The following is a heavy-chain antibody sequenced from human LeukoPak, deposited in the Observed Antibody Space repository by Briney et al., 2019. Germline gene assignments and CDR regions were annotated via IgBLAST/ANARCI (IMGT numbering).Heavy chain of an antibody. CDR3: ARDLVEMATTP. Sequence: GGSLRLSCAASGFTFSDYYMSWIRQAPGKGLEWVSYISSSGSTIYYADSVKGRFTISRGNAKNSLYLQMNSLRAEDTAVYYCARDLVEMATTPWGQGTLVTVSS. D-gene: IGHD5-24*01. CDR2: ISSSGSTI. J-gene: IGHJ5*02. V-gene: IGHV3-11*01. CDR1: GFTFSDYY.